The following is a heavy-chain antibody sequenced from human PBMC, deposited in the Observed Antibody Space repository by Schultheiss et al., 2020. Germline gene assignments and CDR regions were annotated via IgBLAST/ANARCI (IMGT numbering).Heavy chain of an antibody. J-gene: IGHJ6*02. CDR1: GYTFTDYY. Sequence: ASVKVSFKTSGYTFTDYYLHWVRQAPGQGPEWMGWINPNSGGTKYAQKFQGWVTMTRDTSISTAYMELSRLRSEDTAVYYCASIRKTPNDYYYYGMDVWGQGTTVTVSS. V-gene: IGHV1-2*04. CDR3: ASIRKTPNDYYYYGMDV. CDR2: INPNSGGT. D-gene: IGHD1-14*01.